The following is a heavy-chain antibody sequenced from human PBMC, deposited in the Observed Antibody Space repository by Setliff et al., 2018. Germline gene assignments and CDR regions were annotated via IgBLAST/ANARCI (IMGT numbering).Heavy chain of an antibody. CDR3: ARDQPGPYYNFWSGVPEP. Sequence: PGGSLRLSCAASGFTFSSYAMHWVRQAPGKGLEWVAVISYDGSNKYYAESVKGRFTISRDNSKNTLYLRMSSLRPEDTAVHYRARDQPGPYYNFWSGVPEPWGQGTLVTVSS. J-gene: IGHJ5*02. D-gene: IGHD3-3*01. CDR2: ISYDGSNK. CDR1: GFTFSSYA. V-gene: IGHV3-30*15.